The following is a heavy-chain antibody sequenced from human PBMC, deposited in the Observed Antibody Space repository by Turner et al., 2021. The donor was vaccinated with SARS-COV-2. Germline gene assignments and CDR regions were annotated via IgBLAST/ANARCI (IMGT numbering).Heavy chain of an antibody. Sequence: QVQLVQSRAEVNKPGASVKVSCKSSGYTLTELSMYWVRQAPGKGLEWMGGFDPEDGETIYAQNFQGRVTMTEDTSTDTADMELSSLRSEDTAVYFCATGYQLRVNWFDPWGQGTLVTVSS. J-gene: IGHJ5*02. V-gene: IGHV1-24*01. D-gene: IGHD2-2*01. CDR3: ATGYQLRVNWFDP. CDR1: GYTLTELS. CDR2: FDPEDGET.